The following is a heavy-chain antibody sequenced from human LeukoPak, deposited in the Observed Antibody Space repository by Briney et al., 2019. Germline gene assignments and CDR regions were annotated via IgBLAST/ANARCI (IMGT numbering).Heavy chain of an antibody. D-gene: IGHD4/OR15-4a*01. J-gene: IGHJ4*02. V-gene: IGHV4-59*01. CDR3: ARGRTSFDY. CDR1: GGYISSYY. Sequence: PETLSLTCTVSGGYISSYYWSWIRQPPGKGLEWIGYMSHSGSTNYSPSLKSRVTISLDTSKNQFSLKLTSVAAADTAVYYCARGRTSFDYWGQGTLVTVSS. CDR2: MSHSGST.